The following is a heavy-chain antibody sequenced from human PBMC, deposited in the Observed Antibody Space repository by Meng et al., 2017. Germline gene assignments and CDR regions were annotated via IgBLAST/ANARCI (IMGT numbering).Heavy chain of an antibody. CDR1: GFTFSSYA. D-gene: IGHD1-26*01. CDR2: ISYDGSNN. Sequence: GESLKISCAASGFTFSSYAMHWVRQAPGKGLEWVAVISYDGSNNYYADSVKGRFTISRDNSKTTLYLQMNSLRAEDTAVYYCARDRGFIVGAVDYWGQGTLVTVSS. J-gene: IGHJ4*02. CDR3: ARDRGFIVGAVDY. V-gene: IGHV3-30*01.